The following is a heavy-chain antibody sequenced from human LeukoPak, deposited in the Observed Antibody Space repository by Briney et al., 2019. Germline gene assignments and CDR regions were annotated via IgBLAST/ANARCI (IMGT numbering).Heavy chain of an antibody. CDR2: IYPGDSDT. D-gene: IGHD1-26*01. V-gene: IGHV5-51*01. CDR3: ARRERDSGSYWEYNY. CDR1: GYSFTSYW. Sequence: GESLKISCKGSGYSFTSYWIGWVRQMPGKGLEWMGIIYPGDSDTRYSPSFQGQVTISADKSITTAYLQWSSLKASDTAIYYCARRERDSGSYWEYNYWGQGTLVTVSS. J-gene: IGHJ4*02.